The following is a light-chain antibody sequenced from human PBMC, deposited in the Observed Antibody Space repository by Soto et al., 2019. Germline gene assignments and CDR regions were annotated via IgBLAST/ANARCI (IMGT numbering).Light chain of an antibody. CDR2: DVS. Sequence: QSALTQPASLSGSPGQSITISCTGTSSVVGFSNYIFWYQQHPGKAPKLIISDVSNRPSGVSNRFSGSKSANTASLTISGLQAEDEADYYCSSFTSSDTDVFGSGTKVTVL. CDR1: SSVVGFSNY. CDR3: SSFTSSDTDV. J-gene: IGLJ1*01. V-gene: IGLV2-14*03.